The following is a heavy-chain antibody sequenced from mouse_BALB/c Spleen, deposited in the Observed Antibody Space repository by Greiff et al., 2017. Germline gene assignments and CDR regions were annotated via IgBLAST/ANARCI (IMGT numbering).Heavy chain of an antibody. Sequence: EAKLVESGGDLVKPGGSLKLSCAASGFTFSSYGMSWVRQTPDKRLEWVATISSGGSYTYYPDSVKGRFTISRDNAKNTLYLQMSSLKSEDTAMYYCARLYGTWFAYWGQGTLVTVSA. CDR2: ISSGGSYT. V-gene: IGHV5-6*01. CDR3: ARLYGTWFAY. CDR1: GFTFSSYG. J-gene: IGHJ3*01. D-gene: IGHD2-1*01.